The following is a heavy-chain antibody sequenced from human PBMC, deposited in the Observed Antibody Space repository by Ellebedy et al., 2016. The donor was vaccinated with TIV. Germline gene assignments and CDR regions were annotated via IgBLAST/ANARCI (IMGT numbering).Heavy chain of an antibody. CDR2: LRSKAYGGTT. J-gene: IGHJ6*02. D-gene: IGHD6-13*01. CDR3: TRDLTTLAAAGTGIYYYTMDV. V-gene: IGHV3-49*04. Sequence: GGSLRLSXTASGFTVGDYAMSWVRQAPGKGLEWVSFLRSKAYGGTTEYAASVKGRFTISRDDSKSIAYLQMNSLKAEDTAVYYCTRDLTTLAAAGTGIYYYTMDVWGQGTTVTVSS. CDR1: GFTVGDYA.